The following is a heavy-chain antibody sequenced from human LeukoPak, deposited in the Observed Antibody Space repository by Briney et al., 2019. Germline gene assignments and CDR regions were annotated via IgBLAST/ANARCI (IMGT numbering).Heavy chain of an antibody. CDR1: GYTFTRYY. V-gene: IGHV1-46*01. CDR2: INPSGGST. D-gene: IGHD1-26*01. Sequence: ASVTVSSKASGYTFTRYYMHWGRQAPGQGLGWMGIINPSGGSTTYAQKFQGRVTMTRDTSTSTVYMEQSSLRSEDTAVYYCAGEAQREDYYGMDVWGKGTTVTVSS. CDR3: AGEAQREDYYGMDV. J-gene: IGHJ6*04.